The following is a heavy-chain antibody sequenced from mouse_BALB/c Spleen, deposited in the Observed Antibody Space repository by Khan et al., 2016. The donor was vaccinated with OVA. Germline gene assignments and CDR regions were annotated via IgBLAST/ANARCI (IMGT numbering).Heavy chain of an antibody. D-gene: IGHD1-1*01. CDR2: ISYSGNT. CDR1: GYSIPSDYA. Sequence: EVKLLESGPGLVKPSQSLSLTCTVTGYSIPSDYAWNWIRQFPGNKLEWMGFISYSGNTNYNPSLKSRISITRDTSKNQFFLQLNSVTTEDTATYYCARVYGGDFDYWAKAPLSQSPQ. V-gene: IGHV3-2*02. CDR3: ARVYGGDFDY. J-gene: IGHJ2*01.